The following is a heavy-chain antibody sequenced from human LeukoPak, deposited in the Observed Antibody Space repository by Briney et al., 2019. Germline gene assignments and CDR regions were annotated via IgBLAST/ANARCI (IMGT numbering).Heavy chain of an antibody. CDR3: ARDLVARGDN. CDR2: ISFSGGST. Sequence: GGSLRLSCAASGFTFSSYAMSWVRQAPGRGLEWISSISFSGGSTYYAGSVKGRFIISRDHSKSTLYLQMNSLRAEDTAVYYCARDLVARGDNWGQGTLVTVSS. V-gene: IGHV3-23*01. D-gene: IGHD5-12*01. CDR1: GFTFSSYA. J-gene: IGHJ4*02.